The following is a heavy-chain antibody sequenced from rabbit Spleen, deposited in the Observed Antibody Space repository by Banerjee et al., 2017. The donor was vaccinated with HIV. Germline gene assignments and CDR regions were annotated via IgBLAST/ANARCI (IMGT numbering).Heavy chain of an antibody. D-gene: IGHD1-1*01. CDR1: GVSFSFSNY. Sequence: VESGGDLVKPGASLTLTCTASGVSFSFSNYMCWVRQAPGKGLEWIGCVDVGSSGFTYFATWAKGRFTCSKTSSTTVTLQMTRLTAADTATYFCARDTSSSFSSYGMDLWGPGTLVTVS. J-gene: IGHJ6*01. CDR3: ARDTSSSFSSYGMDL. CDR2: VDVGSSGFT. V-gene: IGHV1S40*01.